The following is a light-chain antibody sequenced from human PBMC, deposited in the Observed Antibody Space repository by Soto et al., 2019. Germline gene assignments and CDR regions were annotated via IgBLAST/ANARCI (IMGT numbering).Light chain of an antibody. Sequence: SYELTQPPSVSVAPEKTARLTCGGDNIGSKRVHWYRQKPGKAPVLVIYYDSDRPSGIPERFSGSNSGNTATLNINRVEAGDECDYYCQVWDINTDHYVFGTGTKVTVL. J-gene: IGLJ1*01. V-gene: IGLV3-21*04. CDR2: YDS. CDR3: QVWDINTDHYV. CDR1: NIGSKR.